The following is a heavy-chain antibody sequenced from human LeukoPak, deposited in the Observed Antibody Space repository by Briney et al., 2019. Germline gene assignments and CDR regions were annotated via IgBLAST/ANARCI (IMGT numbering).Heavy chain of an antibody. CDR1: GFTFSSYA. Sequence: GGSLRLSCAASGFTFSSYAMSWVRQAPGKGLEWVSAISGSGGSTYYADSVKGRFTISRDNSKNTLHRQMNSLRAEDTAVYYRAKNGRVGGYFDYWGQGTLVTVSS. V-gene: IGHV3-23*01. CDR3: AKNGRVGGYFDY. J-gene: IGHJ4*02. CDR2: ISGSGGST. D-gene: IGHD2-8*01.